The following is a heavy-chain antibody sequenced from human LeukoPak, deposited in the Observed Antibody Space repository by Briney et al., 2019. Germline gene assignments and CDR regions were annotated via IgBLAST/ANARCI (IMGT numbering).Heavy chain of an antibody. CDR1: GYSFATYW. CDR2: IDPSDSYT. Sequence: GESLKISCKGSGYSFATYWIGWVRQMPGKGLEWMGSIDPSDSYTNYSPSFQGHVTISADKSFTTAYLQWSSLKASDTAIYYCARRDGNWFDPWGQGTLVTVSS. V-gene: IGHV5-10-1*01. J-gene: IGHJ5*02. CDR3: ARRDGNWFDP.